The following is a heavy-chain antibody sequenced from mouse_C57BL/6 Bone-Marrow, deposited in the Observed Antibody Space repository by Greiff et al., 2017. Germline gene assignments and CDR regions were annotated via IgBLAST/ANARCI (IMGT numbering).Heavy chain of an antibody. D-gene: IGHD1-1*01. J-gene: IGHJ1*03. Sequence: QVQLKESGAELVKPGASVKISCKASGYAFSSYWMNWVKQRPGKGLEWIGQIYPGDGDTNYNGKFKGKATLTADKSSSTAYMQLSSLTSEDSAVYFCARDRGFYYYGSSYGYFDVWGTGTTVTVSS. CDR2: IYPGDGDT. V-gene: IGHV1-80*01. CDR1: GYAFSSYW. CDR3: ARDRGFYYYGSSYGYFDV.